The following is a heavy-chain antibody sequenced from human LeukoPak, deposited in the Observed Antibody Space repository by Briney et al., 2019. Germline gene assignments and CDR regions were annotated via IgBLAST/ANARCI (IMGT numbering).Heavy chain of an antibody. CDR1: GGTFSSYA. D-gene: IGHD2/OR15-2a*01. J-gene: IGHJ4*02. CDR2: IIPIFGTA. V-gene: IGHV1-69*13. Sequence: SVEVSCKASGGTFSSYAISWVRQAPGQGLEWMGGIIPIFGTANYAQKFQGRVMITADESTSTAYMELSSLRSEDTAVYYCARDLSSLFDYWGQGTLVTVSS. CDR3: ARDLSSLFDY.